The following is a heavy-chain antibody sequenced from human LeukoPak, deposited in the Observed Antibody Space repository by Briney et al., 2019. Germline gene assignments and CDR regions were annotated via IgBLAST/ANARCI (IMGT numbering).Heavy chain of an antibody. CDR2: IYYSGST. Sequence: SETLSLTCTVSGGSISSGDYYWSWIRQPPGKGLEWIAYIYYSGSTYYNPSLKSRVTISVDTSKNQFSLKLSSVTAADTAVYYCARVPTSVRYCGGDCNGDYWGQGTLVTVSS. CDR1: GGSISSGDYY. D-gene: IGHD2-21*02. CDR3: ARVPTSVRYCGGDCNGDY. V-gene: IGHV4-30-4*01. J-gene: IGHJ4*02.